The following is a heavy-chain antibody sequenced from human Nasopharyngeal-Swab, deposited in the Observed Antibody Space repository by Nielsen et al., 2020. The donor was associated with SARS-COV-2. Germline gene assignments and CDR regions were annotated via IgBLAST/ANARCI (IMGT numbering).Heavy chain of an antibody. J-gene: IGHJ3*02. D-gene: IGHD4-17*01. V-gene: IGHV3-11*01. CDR2: ISSSGSTI. CDR1: GFTFSDYY. Sequence: GGSLRLSCAASGFTFSDYYMSWIRQAPGKGLEWVSYISSSGSTIYYADSVKGRFTISRDNAKNSLYLQMNSLRAEDTAVYHCAKVTTRSHPNIWGQGTMVTVSS. CDR3: AKVTTRSHPNI.